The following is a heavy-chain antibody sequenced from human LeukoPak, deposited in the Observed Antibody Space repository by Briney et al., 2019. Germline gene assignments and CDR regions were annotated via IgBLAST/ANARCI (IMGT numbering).Heavy chain of an antibody. V-gene: IGHV3-48*02. CDR3: ARDRATVTTKYFQH. Sequence: GGSLRLSCAASGFTFSDYSMNWVRQAPGKGLECISYISYSSSTIYYADSVEGRFTISRDNAKNSLYLQMNSVRDEDTAVYYCARDRATVTTKYFQHWGQGTLVTVSS. CDR2: ISYSSSTI. J-gene: IGHJ1*01. D-gene: IGHD4-17*01. CDR1: GFTFSDYS.